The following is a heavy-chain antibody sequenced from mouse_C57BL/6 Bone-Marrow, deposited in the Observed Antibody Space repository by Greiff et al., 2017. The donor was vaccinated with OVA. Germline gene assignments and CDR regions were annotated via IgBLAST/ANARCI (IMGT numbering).Heavy chain of an antibody. V-gene: IGHV5-4*01. J-gene: IGHJ3*01. CDR3: ARDGDYGYDVGFAY. D-gene: IGHD2-2*01. CDR1: GFTFSSYA. Sequence: EVQLVESGGGLVKPGGSLKLSCAASGFTFSSYAMSWVRQTPEKRLEWVATISDGGSYTYYPDNVKGRFTISRDNAKNNLYLQMSHLKSEDTAMYYCARDGDYGYDVGFAYWGQGTLVTVSA. CDR2: ISDGGSYT.